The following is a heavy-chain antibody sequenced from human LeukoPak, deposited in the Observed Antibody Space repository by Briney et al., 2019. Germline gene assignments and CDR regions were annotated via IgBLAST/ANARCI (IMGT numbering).Heavy chain of an antibody. Sequence: ASVXVSFKASGYTFTSYVINWVRQATGQGLEWMGWMNPNSCSTGYAQKFQGRVTMTRNTSITTAYMELSSLRSEDTAVYYCARGGGSGLGDYWGQGTLVTVPS. J-gene: IGHJ4*02. CDR2: MNPNSCST. CDR3: ARGGGSGLGDY. CDR1: GYTFTSYV. D-gene: IGHD3-22*01. V-gene: IGHV1-8*01.